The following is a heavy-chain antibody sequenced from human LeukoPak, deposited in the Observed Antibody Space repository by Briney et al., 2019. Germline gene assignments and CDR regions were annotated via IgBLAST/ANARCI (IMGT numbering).Heavy chain of an antibody. CDR1: GFTFSSYS. Sequence: PGGSLRLSCAASGFTFSSYSMNWVRQPPGKGRGWVSSISSSSSYIYYADSVKGRFTISRDNAKNSLYLQMNSLRAEDTAVYYCARVGSRDYYGMDVWGQGTTVTVSS. V-gene: IGHV3-21*01. CDR3: ARVGSRDYYGMDV. J-gene: IGHJ6*02. CDR2: ISSSSSYI.